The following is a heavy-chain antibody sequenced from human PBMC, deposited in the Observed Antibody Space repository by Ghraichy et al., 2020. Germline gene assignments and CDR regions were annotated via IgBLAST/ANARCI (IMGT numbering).Heavy chain of an antibody. Sequence: SQTLSLTCTVSGGSISSSSYYWGWIRQPPGKGLEWIGSIYYSGNTYYHPSLKSRVTISVDTSKNQFSLKLSSVTAADTAVYYCARMVGQYGVATPPNYFDYWGQGTLVTVSS. V-gene: IGHV4-39*01. D-gene: IGHD5-12*01. CDR3: ARMVGQYGVATPPNYFDY. CDR1: GGSISSSSYY. CDR2: IYYSGNT. J-gene: IGHJ4*02.